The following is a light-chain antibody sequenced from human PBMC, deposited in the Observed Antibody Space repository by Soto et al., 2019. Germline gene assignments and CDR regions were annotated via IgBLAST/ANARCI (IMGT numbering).Light chain of an antibody. CDR2: AAS. CDR1: QTISNY. V-gene: IGKV1-39*01. J-gene: IGKJ4*01. CDR3: QQCYSSPLT. Sequence: DIQMTQSPSSLSASVGDRVTITCRARQTISNYLNWYQQQPGKAPKLLIYAASSLQSVVPSRFSGSGSGTDFTLTISSLQPEDFATYYCQQCYSSPLTFGGGTKVEIK.